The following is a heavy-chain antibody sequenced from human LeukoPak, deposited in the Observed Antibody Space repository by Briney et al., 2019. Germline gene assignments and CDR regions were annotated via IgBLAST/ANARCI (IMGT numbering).Heavy chain of an antibody. J-gene: IGHJ3*02. CDR3: AKEKLSSGWFGSAFDI. CDR1: GFTFISYS. Sequence: GGSLRLSCAASGFTFISYSMNWVRQAPGKGLEWVSSISSSSTYIYYADSLMGRFTISRDNAKNSLYLHMNSLRAEDTAVYYCAKEKLSSGWFGSAFDIWGQGTMATVSS. V-gene: IGHV3-21*06. CDR2: ISSSSTYI. D-gene: IGHD6-19*01.